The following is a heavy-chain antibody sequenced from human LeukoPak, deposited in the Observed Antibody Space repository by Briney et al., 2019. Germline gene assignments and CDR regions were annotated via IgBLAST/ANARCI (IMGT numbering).Heavy chain of an antibody. CDR1: GYTFSSYG. V-gene: IGHV1-18*01. CDR2: ISAHSAHT. CDR3: ARGFRGVLPFDY. Sequence: ASVKVSCTASGYTFSSYGLSWIRQAPGQGLQWMGWISAHSAHTNYAQKFQGRVTMTTDTATTTTYLELRSLRSDDTAIYYCARGFRGVLPFDYWGQGTLVTVAS. D-gene: IGHD3-10*01. J-gene: IGHJ4*02.